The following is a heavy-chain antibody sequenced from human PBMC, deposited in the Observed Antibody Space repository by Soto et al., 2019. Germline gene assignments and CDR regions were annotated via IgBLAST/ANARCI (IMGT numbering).Heavy chain of an antibody. J-gene: IGHJ5*01. CDR2: LHRNGKNT. CDR1: GFSVDEYG. V-gene: IGHV3-20*04. Sequence: EVQLVESGGGVVRPGGSLRLACAASGFSVDEYGMSWVRPVTGKGLEWVSGLHRNGKNTVYADSVRGRFASSRDDPKNSLYLQMNSLRAEDTAFYYCARDHRWGYQYGDYGDSWGHGTLVTVSS. CDR3: ARDHRWGYQYGDYGDS. D-gene: IGHD4-17*01.